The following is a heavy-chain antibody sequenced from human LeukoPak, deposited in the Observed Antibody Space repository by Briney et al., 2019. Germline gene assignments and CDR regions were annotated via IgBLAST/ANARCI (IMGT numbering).Heavy chain of an antibody. D-gene: IGHD4-23*01. CDR3: ARDNSIADRGWWFDP. CDR2: INPSGSST. J-gene: IGHJ5*02. Sequence: GASVKVSCKASGYIFTNHYMHWVRPAPGQGLEWMGLINPSGSSTLYAEKFRGRIIMTRDMSTATDYMELSSLRSEDTAVYYCARDNSIADRGWWFDPWGQGTLVTVSS. V-gene: IGHV1-46*01. CDR1: GYIFTNHY.